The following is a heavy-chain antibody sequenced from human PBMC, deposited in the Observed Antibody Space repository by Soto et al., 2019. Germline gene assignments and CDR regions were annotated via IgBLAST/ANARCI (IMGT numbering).Heavy chain of an antibody. V-gene: IGHV4-30-4*02. CDR1: GGSISSGTYY. CDR2: IFYSGTT. D-gene: IGHD3-16*01. J-gene: IGHJ6*02. Sequence: SETLSLTCTVSGGSISSGTYYWTWIRHHPGKGLEWIGYIFYSGTTSYNPSLKSRLTISLDTSQNQFSLKLNSVTAADTAVYFCARVPSPFDFYYAMHVCGQGTTVTVSS. CDR3: ARVPSPFDFYYAMHV.